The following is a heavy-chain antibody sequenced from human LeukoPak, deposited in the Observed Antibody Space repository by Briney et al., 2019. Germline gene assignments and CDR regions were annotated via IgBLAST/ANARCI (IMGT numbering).Heavy chain of an antibody. Sequence: SETLSLTCAVSSYSISSGYYWGWIRQPPGKGLEWIGSIYHSGSTYYNPSLKSRVTISVDTSKNQFSLKLSSVTAADPAVYYCARRGGVVLDYWGQGTLVTVSS. J-gene: IGHJ4*02. D-gene: IGHD3-3*01. V-gene: IGHV4-38-2*01. CDR1: SYSISSGYY. CDR3: ARRGGVVLDY. CDR2: IYHSGST.